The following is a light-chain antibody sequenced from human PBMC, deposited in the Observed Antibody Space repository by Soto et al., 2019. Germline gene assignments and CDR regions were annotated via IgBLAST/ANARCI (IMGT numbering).Light chain of an antibody. J-gene: IGKJ4*01. Sequence: IQLTQSPSSLSASVGDRVTITCRASQGLSSYLAWYQQKPGKAPELLIYVTSTLQSGVPSRFSGSGSETDFTLTISSLQPEDFATYYCQQHNSYPLTFGGGTKVEIK. CDR2: VTS. CDR1: QGLSSY. V-gene: IGKV1-9*01. CDR3: QQHNSYPLT.